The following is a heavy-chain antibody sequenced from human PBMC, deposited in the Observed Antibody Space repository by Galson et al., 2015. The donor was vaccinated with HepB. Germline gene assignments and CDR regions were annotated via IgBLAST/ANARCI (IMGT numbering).Heavy chain of an antibody. D-gene: IGHD7-27*01. J-gene: IGHJ6*02. Sequence: SETLSLTCTVSGGSISSYYWSWIRQPPGKGLEWIGYIYYSGSTNYNPSPKSRVTISGDTSKNQFSLKVSSVTAADTAVYYCARQSTGAYYVMDVWGQGTTVTVSS. CDR1: GGSISSYY. CDR2: IYYSGST. V-gene: IGHV4-59*08. CDR3: ARQSTGAYYVMDV.